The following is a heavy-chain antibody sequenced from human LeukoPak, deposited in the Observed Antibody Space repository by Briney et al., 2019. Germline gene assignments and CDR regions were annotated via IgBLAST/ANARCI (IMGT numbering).Heavy chain of an antibody. V-gene: IGHV4-4*07. CDR2: IYTSGST. J-gene: IGHJ5*02. Sequence: SETLSLTCTVSGGSISNYYWSWIRQPAGKGLEWIGRIYTSGSTNYNPSLKSRVTISVDTSKNQFSLKLSSVTAADTAVYYCARGGSWMYCSGGSCYRSNWFDPWGQGTLVTVSS. CDR3: ARGGSWMYCSGGSCYRSNWFDP. CDR1: GGSISNYY. D-gene: IGHD2-15*01.